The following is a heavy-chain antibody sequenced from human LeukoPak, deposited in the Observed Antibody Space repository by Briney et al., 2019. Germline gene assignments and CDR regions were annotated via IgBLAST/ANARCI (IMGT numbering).Heavy chain of an antibody. J-gene: IGHJ4*02. V-gene: IGHV4-59*12. Sequence: SETLSLTCTVSGGSIRSYYWSWIRQPPGKGLEWIGYIYYSGSTNYNPSLKSRVTMSVDTSKNQFSLKLSSVTAADTALYYCARGPRYDSSGNFDYWGQGTLVTVSS. CDR2: IYYSGST. CDR1: GGSIRSYY. D-gene: IGHD3-22*01. CDR3: ARGPRYDSSGNFDY.